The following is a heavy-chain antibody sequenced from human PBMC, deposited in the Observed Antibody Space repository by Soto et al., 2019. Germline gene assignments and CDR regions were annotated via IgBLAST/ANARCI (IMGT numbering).Heavy chain of an antibody. CDR1: GFTVSNTH. J-gene: IGHJ4*02. V-gene: IGHV3-53*01. CDR3: ARGLGTAKVGY. D-gene: IGHD5-18*01. CDR2: IYPAGNT. Sequence: EAQLVESGGGLIQPGGSLRLSCTASGFTVSNTHMTWVRQAPGRGPEWVSNIYPAGNTFYADSVKGRFTMSRDISKNMLYLQMNSLRAEDTAVYYCARGLGTAKVGYWGQGTLVTVSS.